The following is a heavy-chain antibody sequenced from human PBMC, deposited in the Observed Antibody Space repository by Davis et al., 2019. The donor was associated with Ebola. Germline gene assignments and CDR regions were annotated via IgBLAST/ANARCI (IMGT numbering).Heavy chain of an antibody. CDR3: GRGRNAYYFDS. CDR2: IRGKTYAGTT. Sequence: PGGSLTLSCPASGFSSNEAWTWMNWVRQAPGGGLEWVGFIRGKTYAGTTRYAASLKGRFTISRDDLKSVAYLQVNALRAEDTAKYYCGRGRNAYYFDSCGQGTLVTVSS. CDR1: GFSSNEAW. J-gene: IGHJ4*02. V-gene: IGHV3-49*02.